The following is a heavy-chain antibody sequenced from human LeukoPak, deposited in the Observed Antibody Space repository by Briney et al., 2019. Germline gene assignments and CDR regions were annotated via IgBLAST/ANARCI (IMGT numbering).Heavy chain of an antibody. V-gene: IGHV4-30-4*01. Sequence: PSQTPSLTCTVSGGSISSGDYYWSWIRQPPGKGLEWIGYIYYSGSTYYNPSLKSRVTISVDTSKNQFSLKLSSVTAADTAVYYCARRRTMVRGAMAFNWFDPWGQGTLVTVSS. J-gene: IGHJ5*02. CDR1: GGSISSGDYY. CDR2: IYYSGST. D-gene: IGHD3-10*01. CDR3: ARRRTMVRGAMAFNWFDP.